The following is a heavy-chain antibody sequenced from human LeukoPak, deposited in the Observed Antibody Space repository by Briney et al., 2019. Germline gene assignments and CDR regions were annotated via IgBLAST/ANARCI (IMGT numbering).Heavy chain of an antibody. CDR2: IGRSGTTI. Sequence: GGSLRLSCAASGFTFSTYEMNWVRQAPGKGLEWVSYIGRSGTTIYYADSVRGRFTISRDNAKNSLYLQMNSLRAEDTAVYYCARDSSGWYHYLDSWGQGTLVTVSA. V-gene: IGHV3-48*03. CDR3: ARDSSGWYHYLDS. D-gene: IGHD6-19*01. CDR1: GFTFSTYE. J-gene: IGHJ4*02.